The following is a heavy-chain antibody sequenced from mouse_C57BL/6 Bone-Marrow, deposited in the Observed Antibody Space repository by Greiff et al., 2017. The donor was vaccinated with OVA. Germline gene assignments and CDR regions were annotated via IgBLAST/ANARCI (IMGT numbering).Heavy chain of an antibody. CDR1: GYTFTSYW. J-gene: IGHJ2*01. Sequence: VQLKQPGAELVKPGASVKMSCKASGYTFTSYWITWLKQRPGQGLEWIGDIYPGSGSTNYNEKFKSKATLTVATSSSTAYMQLSSMTSEGSAVYYCARDYYYGSSGYWGKGTTLTVSS. CDR2: IYPGSGST. D-gene: IGHD1-1*01. CDR3: ARDYYYGSSGY. V-gene: IGHV1-55*01.